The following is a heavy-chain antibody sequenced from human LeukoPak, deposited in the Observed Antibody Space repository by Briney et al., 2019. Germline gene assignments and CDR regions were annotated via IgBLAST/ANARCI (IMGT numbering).Heavy chain of an antibody. Sequence: SETLSLTCAVYGGSFSGYYWSWIRQPPGKGLEWIGEINHSGSTNYNPSLKSRVTISVDTSKNQFSLKLSSVTAADTAVYYCAREGTGYSHGKFDYWGQGTLVTVSS. J-gene: IGHJ4*02. CDR2: INHSGST. V-gene: IGHV4-34*01. CDR3: AREGTGYSHGKFDY. D-gene: IGHD5-18*01. CDR1: GGSFSGYY.